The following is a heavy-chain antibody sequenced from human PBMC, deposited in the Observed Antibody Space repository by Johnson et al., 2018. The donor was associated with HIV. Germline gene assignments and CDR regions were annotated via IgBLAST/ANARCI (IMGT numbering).Heavy chain of an antibody. D-gene: IGHD3-22*01. V-gene: IGHV3-74*01. CDR3: ARDRANYYDSSGYYLPDAFDI. Sequence: EVKLVESGGGVVQPGGSLRLSCAASGFTFSSYGMHWVRQDPGKGLVWVSRIKSDGSYTSYADSVKGRFTISRDNAKNTLDLQMGSLRAEDMAVYYCARDRANYYDSSGYYLPDAFDIWGQGTMVTV. CDR2: IKSDGSYT. J-gene: IGHJ3*02. CDR1: GFTFSSYG.